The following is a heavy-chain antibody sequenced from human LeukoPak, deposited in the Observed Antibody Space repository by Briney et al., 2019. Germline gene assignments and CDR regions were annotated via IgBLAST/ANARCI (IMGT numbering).Heavy chain of an antibody. D-gene: IGHD2-2*01. CDR1: GFTFSSYA. Sequence: GGSLRLSCAASGFTFSSYAMHWVRQAPGKGLEWVAVISYDGSNKYYADSVKGRFTISRDNSKNTLYLQMNSLRAEDTAVYYCARDGGYCSSTSCPLSRNWFDPWGQGTLVTVSS. V-gene: IGHV3-30-3*01. CDR2: ISYDGSNK. CDR3: ARDGGYCSSTSCPLSRNWFDP. J-gene: IGHJ5*02.